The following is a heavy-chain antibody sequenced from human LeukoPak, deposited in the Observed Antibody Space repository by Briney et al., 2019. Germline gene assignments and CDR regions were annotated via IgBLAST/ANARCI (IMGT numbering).Heavy chain of an antibody. CDR2: ISSSGSTI. V-gene: IGHV3-11*01. J-gene: IGHJ4*02. CDR1: GFTFSDYY. D-gene: IGHD6-13*01. Sequence: GGSLRLSCAASGFTFSDYYMSWIRQAPGKGLEWVSYISSSGSTIYYADSVKGRFTISRDNAKNSLYLQMNSLRAEDTAVYYCAREDGRVAAAGRYPYYFDYWGQGTLVTVSS. CDR3: AREDGRVAAAGRYPYYFDY.